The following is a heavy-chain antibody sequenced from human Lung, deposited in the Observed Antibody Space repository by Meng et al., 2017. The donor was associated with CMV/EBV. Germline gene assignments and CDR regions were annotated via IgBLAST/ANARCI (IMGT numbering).Heavy chain of an antibody. CDR2: IYHSGST. Sequence: QGPLAASGPGLGGPWAPLSLTRAVFGGSLSSTNWGSWVRHPPGKGLEWIGKIYHSGSTNYNPSLKSRVSISVDKSKNQFSLKLSSVTAADTAVYYCARADKVRFDYWGQGALVTVSS. CDR3: ARADKVRFDY. V-gene: IGHV4-4*02. J-gene: IGHJ4*02. CDR1: GGSLSSTNW.